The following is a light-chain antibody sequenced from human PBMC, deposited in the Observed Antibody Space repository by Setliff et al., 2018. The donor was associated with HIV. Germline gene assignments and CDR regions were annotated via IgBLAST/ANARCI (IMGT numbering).Light chain of an antibody. CDR2: EVN. V-gene: IGLV2-14*01. CDR3: SSYTSSNSWV. J-gene: IGLJ3*02. CDR1: SSDVGGYDL. Sequence: QSVLTQPASVSGSPGQSITISCTGSSSDVGGYDLVSWYQQHPGKAPQLMIYEVNDRPSGVSDRLSGSKSGNTASLIISGLQAEDEGDYYCSSYTSSNSWVFGGGTKVTVL.